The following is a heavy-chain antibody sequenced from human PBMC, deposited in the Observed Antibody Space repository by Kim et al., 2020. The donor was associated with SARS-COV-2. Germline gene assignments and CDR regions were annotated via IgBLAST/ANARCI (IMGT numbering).Heavy chain of an antibody. D-gene: IGHD3-3*01. CDR2: ISSSSSYI. Sequence: GGSLRLSCAASGFTFSSYSMNWVRQAPGKGLEWVSSISSSSSYIYYADSVKGRFTISRDNAKNSLYLQMNSLRAEDTAVYYCARGPGGYDFWSGYPSHYYYCGTVVWGGGTTLTVSS. V-gene: IGHV3-21*01. CDR3: ARGPGGYDFWSGYPSHYYYCGTVV. J-gene: IGHJ6*04. CDR1: GFTFSSYS.